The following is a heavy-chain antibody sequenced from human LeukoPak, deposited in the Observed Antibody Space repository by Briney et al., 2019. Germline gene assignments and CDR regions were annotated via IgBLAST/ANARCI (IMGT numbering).Heavy chain of an antibody. V-gene: IGHV3-23*01. CDR1: GFTFSSYA. CDR2: ISGSGDNT. J-gene: IGHJ4*02. CDR3: AKDWGTAMVIYYFDY. Sequence: GGSLRLSCAASGFTFSSYAMSWVRQAPGKGLEWVSAISGSGDNTYYADSVKGRFTISRDNSKNTLYLQMNSLRAEDTAVYYCAKDWGTAMVIYYFDYWGQGTLVTVSS. D-gene: IGHD5-18*01.